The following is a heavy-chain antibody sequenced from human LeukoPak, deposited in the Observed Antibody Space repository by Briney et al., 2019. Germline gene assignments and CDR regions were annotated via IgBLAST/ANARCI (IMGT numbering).Heavy chain of an antibody. J-gene: IGHJ6*03. CDR3: AKRRGLELLYYYYMDV. CDR1: GFIFSTYS. CDR2: ISGSGGST. Sequence: GGSLRLSCAASGFIFSTYSMNWVRQAPGKGLEWVSYISGSGGSTYFADSVKGRFTISRDNSKNTLYLQMNSLRAEDTAVYYCAKRRGLELLYYYYMDVWGKGTTVTVSS. V-gene: IGHV3-23*01. D-gene: IGHD1-7*01.